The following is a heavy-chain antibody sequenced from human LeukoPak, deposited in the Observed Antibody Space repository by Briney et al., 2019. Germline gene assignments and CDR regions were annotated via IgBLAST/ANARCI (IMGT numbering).Heavy chain of an antibody. D-gene: IGHD3-10*01. CDR1: GGSISSSSYY. CDR2: IYYSGST. CDR3: ARGKAALIWFGELFRGYYFDY. J-gene: IGHJ4*02. Sequence: SETLSLTCTVSGGSISSSSYYWGWIRQPPGKGLEWSGSIYYSGSTYYNPSLKSRVTISVDTSKNQFSPKLSSVTAADTAVYYCARGKAALIWFGELFRGYYFDYWGQGTLVTVSS. V-gene: IGHV4-39*01.